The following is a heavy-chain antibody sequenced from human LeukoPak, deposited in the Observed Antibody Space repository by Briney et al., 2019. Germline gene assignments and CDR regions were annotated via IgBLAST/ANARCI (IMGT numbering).Heavy chain of an antibody. CDR2: INAGNSNT. CDR1: GYSFTSYA. CDR3: AREDTAFDC. D-gene: IGHD5-18*01. Sequence: GASVKVSCKASGYSFTSYAMHWVRQAPGQRLEWMGWINAGNSNTEYSQKFQGRVTITRDASASTAYMELSSLRSGDTAVYYCAREDTAFDCWGQGTLVTVSS. J-gene: IGHJ4*02. V-gene: IGHV1-3*01.